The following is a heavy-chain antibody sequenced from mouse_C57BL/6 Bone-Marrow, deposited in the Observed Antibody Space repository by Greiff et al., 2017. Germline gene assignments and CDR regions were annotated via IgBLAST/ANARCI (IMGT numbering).Heavy chain of an antibody. CDR1: GYTFTSYW. CDR2: INPSSGYT. J-gene: IGHJ2*01. V-gene: IGHV1-7*01. Sequence: VKLMESGAELAKPGASVKLSCKASGYTFTSYWMHWVKQRPGQGLEWIGYINPSSGYTKYNQKFKDKATLTADKSSSTAYMQLSSLTYEDSAVYYCARSFITTVPYFDYWGQGTTLTVSS. D-gene: IGHD1-1*01. CDR3: ARSFITTVPYFDY.